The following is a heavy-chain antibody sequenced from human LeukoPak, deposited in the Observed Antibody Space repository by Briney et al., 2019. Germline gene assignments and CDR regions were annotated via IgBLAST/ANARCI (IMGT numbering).Heavy chain of an antibody. D-gene: IGHD1-26*01. J-gene: IGHJ4*02. CDR3: ARARSDAECELLLDY. V-gene: IGHV1-18*01. CDR1: GYTFTSYG. CDR2: ISAYNGNT. Sequence: ASVTVSCKASGYTFTSYGISWVRQAPGQGLEWMGWISAYNGNTNYAQKLQGRVTMTTDTSTSTAYMELRSLRSDDTAVYYCARARSDAECELLLDYWGQGTLVTASS.